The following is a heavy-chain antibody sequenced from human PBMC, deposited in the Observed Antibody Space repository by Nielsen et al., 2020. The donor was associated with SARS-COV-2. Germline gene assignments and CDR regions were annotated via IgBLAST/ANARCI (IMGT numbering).Heavy chain of an antibody. J-gene: IGHJ1*01. CDR1: GYYFTNYW. Sequence: GESLKISCKGSGYYFTNYWIGWVRQMPGKGLEWMGVIYPGDSDTRYSPSFQGQVTISADKSIRTAYVQWRSLKASDTGLYFCARQALYGGNSQSPCHHWGQGTLVTVST. CDR3: ARQALYGGNSQSPCHH. D-gene: IGHD4-23*01. V-gene: IGHV5-51*01. CDR2: IYPGDSDT.